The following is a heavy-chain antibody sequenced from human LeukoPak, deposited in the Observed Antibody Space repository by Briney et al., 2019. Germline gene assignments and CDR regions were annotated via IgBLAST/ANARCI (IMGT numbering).Heavy chain of an antibody. D-gene: IGHD4-11*01. CDR2: INPNSGGT. V-gene: IGHV1-2*02. CDR3: ARVGTTGATADN. J-gene: IGHJ4*02. CDR1: GYTFTGYY. Sequence: ASVKVSCKASGYTFTGYYIHWVRQAPGQGLEWMGWINPNSGGTNYAPKFQGRVTMTSDTSTSTVYMELKSLRSEDTAVYFCARVGTTGATADNWGQGTLVTVSS.